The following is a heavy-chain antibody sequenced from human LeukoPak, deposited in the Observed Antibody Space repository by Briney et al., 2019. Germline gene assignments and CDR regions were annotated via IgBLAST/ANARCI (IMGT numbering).Heavy chain of an antibody. Sequence: GGSLRLSCAATGFTFSNYWMNWVRQAPGKGLECVANIRQDGSEKYYVDSVKGRLTISRDNARNSLSLQMNSLRAEDTAVYYCARDGVVVPAAAIDYWGQGTLVTVSS. CDR2: IRQDGSEK. CDR3: ARDGVVVPAAAIDY. D-gene: IGHD2-2*01. CDR1: GFTFSNYW. V-gene: IGHV3-7*03. J-gene: IGHJ4*02.